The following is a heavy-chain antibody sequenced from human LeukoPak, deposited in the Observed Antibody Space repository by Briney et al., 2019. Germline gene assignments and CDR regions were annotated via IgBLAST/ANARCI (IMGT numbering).Heavy chain of an antibody. CDR2: IWYDGINK. CDR3: ARVPESEDTFESALDI. J-gene: IGHJ3*02. Sequence: GGSLRLSCAASGFTFSRYVMHWVRQAPGKGLEWVAVIWYDGINKYYADSVKGRFTISRDNSKNTLYLQMNSLRAEDTAVYYCARVPESEDTFESALDIWGLGTMVTVSS. V-gene: IGHV3-33*01. D-gene: IGHD3-16*01. CDR1: GFTFSRYV.